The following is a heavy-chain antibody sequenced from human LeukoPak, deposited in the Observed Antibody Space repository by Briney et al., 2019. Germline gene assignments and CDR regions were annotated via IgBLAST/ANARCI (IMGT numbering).Heavy chain of an antibody. V-gene: IGHV3-23*01. CDR3: AQQVGYCSSGSCYFTY. CDR1: GFSFNTYA. CDR2: ISNTGGST. Sequence: GGSLRLPCAASGFSFNTYAMSWVRQAPGKGLEWVSAISNTGGSTYYADSVKGRFTISRDKSKNTLSLQMNSLRAEDTAVYYCAQQVGYCSSGSCYFTYWGQGTLVTVSS. D-gene: IGHD2-15*01. J-gene: IGHJ1*01.